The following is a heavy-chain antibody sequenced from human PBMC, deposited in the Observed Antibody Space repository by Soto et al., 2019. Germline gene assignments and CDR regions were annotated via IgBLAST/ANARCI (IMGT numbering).Heavy chain of an antibody. Sequence: QMQLVQSGAEVKKTGSTVTVSCQALGRTFTYRYLHWLRQAPGQALEWMGWITPFSGDVHYAQKFQERVTMTWARSIKTAYMRMSSLGSEDTAMYYCATGGAGSGPFTWELPDHWGQGTLVTVSS. CDR2: ITPFSGDV. CDR3: ATGGAGSGPFTWELPDH. J-gene: IGHJ4*02. D-gene: IGHD1-26*01. CDR1: GRTFTYRY. V-gene: IGHV1-45*02.